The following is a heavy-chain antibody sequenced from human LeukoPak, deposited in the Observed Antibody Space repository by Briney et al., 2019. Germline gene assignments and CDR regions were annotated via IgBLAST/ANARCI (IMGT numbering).Heavy chain of an antibody. Sequence: GGSLTLSCAASGFTFSSFGMHWARQAPGKGLEWVAHISYDGSNKYYADSVKARLTISRDNSKNTLYLQMNSMRAEDAAVYYCAKEYGSSSVDYWGQGTLVTVSS. V-gene: IGHV3-30*18. CDR3: AKEYGSSSVDY. J-gene: IGHJ4*02. CDR1: GFTFSSFG. CDR2: ISYDGSNK. D-gene: IGHD6-6*01.